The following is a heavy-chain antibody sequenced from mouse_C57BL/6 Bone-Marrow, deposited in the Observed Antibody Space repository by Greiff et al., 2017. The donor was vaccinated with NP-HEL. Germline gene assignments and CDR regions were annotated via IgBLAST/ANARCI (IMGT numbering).Heavy chain of an antibody. CDR3: ASDDYDEFAY. D-gene: IGHD2-4*01. J-gene: IGHJ3*01. Sequence: VQLQQSGAELARPGASVKLSCKASGYTFTSYGISWVKQRTGQGLEWIGEIYPRSGNTYYNEKFKGKATLIADKSSSTAYMELRSLTSEDSAVYFCASDDYDEFAYWGQGTLVTVSA. CDR1: GYTFTSYG. V-gene: IGHV1-81*01. CDR2: IYPRSGNT.